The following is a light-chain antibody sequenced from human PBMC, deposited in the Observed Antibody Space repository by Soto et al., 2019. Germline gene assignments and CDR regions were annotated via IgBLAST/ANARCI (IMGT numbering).Light chain of an antibody. CDR2: VAS. J-gene: IGKJ1*01. CDR3: QQLNNYPRT. Sequence: DIQMTQSPSSLSASLGDRVTSTCGASQDISSYLAWYQQKPGKAPKLLIYVASTLQTGVPSRFSGSGSGTEFTLTISSLQPEDFATYYCQQLNNYPRTFGQGTKVDIK. CDR1: QDISSY. V-gene: IGKV1-9*01.